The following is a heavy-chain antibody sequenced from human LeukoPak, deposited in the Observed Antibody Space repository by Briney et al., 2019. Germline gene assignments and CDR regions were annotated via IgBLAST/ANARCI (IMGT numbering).Heavy chain of an antibody. CDR3: ARGAGGYDFWSGWLRDHYYYYYYMDV. CDR1: GYTFTSYD. D-gene: IGHD3-3*01. V-gene: IGHV1-8*03. CDR2: MNPNSGNT. J-gene: IGHJ6*03. Sequence: ASVKVSFKASGYTFTSYDINWVRQATGQGLDWMGWMNPNSGNTGYAQKFQGRVTITRNTSISTAYMELSSLRSEDTAVYYCARGAGGYDFWSGWLRDHYYYYYYMDVWGKGTTVTVSS.